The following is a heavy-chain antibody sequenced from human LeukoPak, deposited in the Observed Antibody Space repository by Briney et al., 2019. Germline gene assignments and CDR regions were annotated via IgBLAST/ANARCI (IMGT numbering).Heavy chain of an antibody. CDR2: LCYGGGT. D-gene: IGHD1-20*01. CDR3: ARDDRITGTTDY. CDR1: GASISSSSHC. V-gene: IGHV4-39*07. Sequence: PSETLSLTCTVSGASISSSSHCWGWIRQSPGKGLEWIGSLCYGGGTYYKPSLKSRVIISVDTSKKEASLRLLSVTAADTAFYYCARDDRITGTTDYWGQGTLVTVSS. J-gene: IGHJ4*02.